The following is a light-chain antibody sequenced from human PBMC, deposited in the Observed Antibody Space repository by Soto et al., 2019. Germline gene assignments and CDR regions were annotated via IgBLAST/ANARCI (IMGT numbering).Light chain of an antibody. J-gene: IGLJ2*01. Sequence: QPVLTQPPSASGTPGQRVTISCSGSSSNIGRNYVYWYQQFPGTAPKLLIYRNDQRPAGVPDRFSASKSGTSASLAISGLRSEDEADYHCAAWDDSLSGFVVFGGGTKLTVL. V-gene: IGLV1-47*01. CDR1: SSNIGRNY. CDR2: RND. CDR3: AAWDDSLSGFVV.